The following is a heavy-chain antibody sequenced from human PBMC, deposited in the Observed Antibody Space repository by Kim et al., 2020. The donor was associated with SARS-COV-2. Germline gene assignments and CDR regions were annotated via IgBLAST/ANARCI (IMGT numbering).Heavy chain of an antibody. D-gene: IGHD5-12*01. Sequence: GGSLRLSCAASGFTFSSYSMNWVRQAPGKGLEWVSSISSSSSYIYYADSVKGRFTISRDNAKNSLYLQMNSLRAEDTAVYYCANSVVATRTGAAWGQGTLVTVSS. CDR2: ISSSSSYI. CDR3: ANSVVATRTGAA. CDR1: GFTFSSYS. V-gene: IGHV3-21*01. J-gene: IGHJ5*02.